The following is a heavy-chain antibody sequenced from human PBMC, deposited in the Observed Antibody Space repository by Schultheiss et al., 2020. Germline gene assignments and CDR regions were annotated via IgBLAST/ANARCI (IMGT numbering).Heavy chain of an antibody. J-gene: IGHJ4*02. D-gene: IGHD1-26*01. CDR3: ARDGRGGGSYFSAY. CDR2: INRNGGDT. CDR1: GFTFDDYG. Sequence: GGSLRLSCAASGFTFDDYGMSWVRQPPGKGLEWVSGINRNGGDTGYADSVKGRFTISRDSAKNSLYLQMNSLRAEDTALYYCARDGRGGGSYFSAYWGQGTLVTVS. V-gene: IGHV3-20*04.